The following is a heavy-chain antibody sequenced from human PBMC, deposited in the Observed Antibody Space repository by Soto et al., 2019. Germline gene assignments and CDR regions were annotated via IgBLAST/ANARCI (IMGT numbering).Heavy chain of an antibody. V-gene: IGHV1-69*12. J-gene: IGHJ6*02. D-gene: IGHD2-8*01. CDR2: IIPIFGTA. Sequence: QVQLVQSGAEVKKPGSSVKVSCKASGGTFSSYAISWVRQAPGQGLEWMGGIIPIFGTANYAQKFQGRVTITADESTSTAYMELSSLRSEDTAVYYCARGELYAIPYYYYGMDVWGQGTTVTVSS. CDR1: GGTFSSYA. CDR3: ARGELYAIPYYYYGMDV.